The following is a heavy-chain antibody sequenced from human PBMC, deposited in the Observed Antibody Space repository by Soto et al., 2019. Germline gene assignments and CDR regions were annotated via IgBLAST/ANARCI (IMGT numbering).Heavy chain of an antibody. CDR3: ATQRGLLWFGELFFDY. D-gene: IGHD3-10*01. V-gene: IGHV1-69*13. CDR1: GGTFSSYA. CDR2: IIPIFGTA. Sequence: SVKVSCKASGGTFSSYAISWVRQAPGQGLEWMGGIIPIFGTANYAQKFQGRVTITADDSTSTAYMELSSLRSEDTAVYYCATQRGLLWFGELFFDYWGQGTLVTVSS. J-gene: IGHJ4*02.